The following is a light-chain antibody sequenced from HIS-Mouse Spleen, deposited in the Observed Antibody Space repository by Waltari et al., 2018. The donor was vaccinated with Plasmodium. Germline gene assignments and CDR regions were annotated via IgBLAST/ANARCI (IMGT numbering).Light chain of an antibody. CDR1: QSISSY. Sequence: DIQMTQSPSSLSASVGDRVTITCRASQSISSYLNLYQQKPGKAPKLLIYDASSLQSGVPSRFSGSGSGTDFTLTISSLQPEDFATYYCQQSYSTPPTFGGGTKVEIK. J-gene: IGKJ4*01. CDR2: DAS. V-gene: IGKV1-39*01. CDR3: QQSYSTPPT.